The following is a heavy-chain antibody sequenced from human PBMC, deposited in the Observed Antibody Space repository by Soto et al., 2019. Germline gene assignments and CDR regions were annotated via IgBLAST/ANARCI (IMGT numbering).Heavy chain of an antibody. Sequence: PSETLSLTCTVSGGSISSGGYYWNWIRQSPGKGLEWIGYIYYSGSTNYNPSLKSRVTISVDTSKNQFSLNLTSVTAADTAVYYCARHGSSTVVSTDDWGQGILVTVSS. CDR2: IYYSGST. V-gene: IGHV4-61*08. CDR1: GGSISSGGYY. CDR3: ARHGSSTVVSTDD. J-gene: IGHJ4*02. D-gene: IGHD2-21*01.